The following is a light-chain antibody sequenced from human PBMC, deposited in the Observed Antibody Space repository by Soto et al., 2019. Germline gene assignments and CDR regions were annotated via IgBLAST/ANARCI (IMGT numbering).Light chain of an antibody. CDR3: AAWDDSLNGVV. CDR1: SSNIGSNT. J-gene: IGLJ2*01. V-gene: IGLV1-44*01. CDR2: SNN. Sequence: QSVLTQPPSASGTPGQRVTISCSGRSSNIGSNTVNWYQQLPGTAPKLLIYSNNQRPSGVPDRFSGSKSGTSASLAISGLQSEDEADYYCAAWDDSLNGVVFGGGTNLTVL.